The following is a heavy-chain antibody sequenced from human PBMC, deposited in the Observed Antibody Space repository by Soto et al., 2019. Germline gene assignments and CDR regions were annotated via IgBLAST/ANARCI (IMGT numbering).Heavy chain of an antibody. D-gene: IGHD4-17*01. CDR1: GFTVSSNY. CDR3: ASLTTVTPGYFDY. V-gene: IGHV3-66*01. CDR2: IYSGGST. Sequence: EVQLVESGGGLVQPGGSLRLSCAASGFTVSSNYMSWVRQAPGKGLEWVSVIYSGGSTYYADSVKGRFTITRDNSKNTLYLQMTSLRAEDTAVYYCASLTTVTPGYFDYWGQGTLVTVSS. J-gene: IGHJ4*02.